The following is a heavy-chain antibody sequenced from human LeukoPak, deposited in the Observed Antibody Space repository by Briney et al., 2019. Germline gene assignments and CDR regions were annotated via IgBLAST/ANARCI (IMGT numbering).Heavy chain of an antibody. CDR1: RCPFSPSA. Sequence: SVNVSCKPSRCPFSPSAIITVGQAPGHPRWWLGRVIIVLGTANSAQKFEGRVTINADKSTSTAYMEVRSLRCEDTAVYYCARDGYVDLWGRGTLVTVSS. J-gene: IGHJ2*01. V-gene: IGHV1-69*04. CDR3: ARDGYVDL. CDR2: VIIVLGTA.